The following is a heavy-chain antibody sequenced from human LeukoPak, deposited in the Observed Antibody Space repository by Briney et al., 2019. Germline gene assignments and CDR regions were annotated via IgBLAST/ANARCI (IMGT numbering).Heavy chain of an antibody. V-gene: IGHV3-43D*03. Sequence: AGGSLRLSCAASGFTFDDYAMHWVRQAPGKGLEWVSLISWDGGSTYYADSVKGRFTISRDNSKNSLYLQMNSLRAEDTAVYYCARERRGFMVRGVAYYYYYMDVWGKGTTVTIPS. CDR2: ISWDGGST. CDR3: ARERRGFMVRGVAYYYYYMDV. CDR1: GFTFDDYA. D-gene: IGHD3-10*01. J-gene: IGHJ6*03.